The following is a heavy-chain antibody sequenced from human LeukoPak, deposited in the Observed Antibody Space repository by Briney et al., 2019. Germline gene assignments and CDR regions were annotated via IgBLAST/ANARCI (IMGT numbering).Heavy chain of an antibody. D-gene: IGHD2-15*01. CDR2: ISGSGGST. CDR3: AKDPGGYCSGGSCYSFDY. J-gene: IGHJ4*02. V-gene: IGHV3-23*01. Sequence: GGSLRLSCAASGFTFSSYAMGWVRQAPGKGLEWVSSISGSGGSTYYADSVKGRFTISRDNSKNTLYLQMNSLRAEDTAVYYCAKDPGGYCSGGSCYSFDYWGQGTLVTVSS. CDR1: GFTFSSYA.